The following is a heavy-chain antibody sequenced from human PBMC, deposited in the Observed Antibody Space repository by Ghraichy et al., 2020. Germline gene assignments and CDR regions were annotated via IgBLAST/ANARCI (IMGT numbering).Heavy chain of an antibody. V-gene: IGHV3-23*01. CDR3: ATLPVRVVVRGVTYY. CDR2: ISGSGGST. J-gene: IGHJ4*02. Sequence: GGSLRLSCAASGFTFSSYAMSWVRQAPGKGLEWVSAISGSGGSTYYADSVKGRFTISRDNSKNTLYLQMNSLRAEDTAVYYCATLPVRVVVRGVTYYWGQGTLVTVSS. CDR1: GFTFSSYA. D-gene: IGHD3-10*01.